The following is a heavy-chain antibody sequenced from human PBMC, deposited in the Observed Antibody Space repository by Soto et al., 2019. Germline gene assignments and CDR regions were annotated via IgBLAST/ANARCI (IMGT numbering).Heavy chain of an antibody. Sequence: SVKVSCKAFGGTFGSYAISWVRQAPGQGLEWMGGIIPIFGTANYAQKFQGRVTITADESTSTAYMELSSLRSEDTAVYYCARLPDYGGNAEGDYWGQGTLVTVSS. V-gene: IGHV1-69*13. CDR1: GGTFGSYA. D-gene: IGHD4-17*01. CDR2: IIPIFGTA. CDR3: ARLPDYGGNAEGDY. J-gene: IGHJ4*02.